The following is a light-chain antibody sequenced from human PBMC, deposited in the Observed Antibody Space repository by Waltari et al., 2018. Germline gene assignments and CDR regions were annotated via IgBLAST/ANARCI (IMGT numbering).Light chain of an antibody. Sequence: EIVLTQSPATLSLSPGERATLSGRASQSVSSYLAWYQQKPGQAPRLLIYAASNRATGIPARFSGSGSGTDFTLTISSLEPEDFAVYYCQQRYKWLFGPGTKVEIK. CDR3: QQRYKWL. J-gene: IGKJ3*01. CDR1: QSVSSY. CDR2: AAS. V-gene: IGKV3-11*01.